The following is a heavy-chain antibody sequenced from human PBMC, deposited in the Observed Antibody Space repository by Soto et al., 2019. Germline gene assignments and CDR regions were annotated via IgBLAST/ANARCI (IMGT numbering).Heavy chain of an antibody. CDR1: GFTFSHYW. CDR3: ARDLNSYGMDV. V-gene: IGHV3-7*03. J-gene: IGHJ6*02. Sequence: PGGSLRLSCAASGFTFSHYWMTWVRQAPGKGLEWVAKIKQDGTETYYVDSVKGRFTISRDSAKNSLYLQMNSLRVEDTAVYYCARDLNSYGMDVWGQGTTVTVSS. CDR2: IKQDGTET.